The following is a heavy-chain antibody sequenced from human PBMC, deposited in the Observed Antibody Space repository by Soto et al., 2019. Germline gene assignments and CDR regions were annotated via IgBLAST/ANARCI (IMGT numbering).Heavy chain of an antibody. Sequence: GGSLRLSCAASGFSFSSYDMTWVRQAPGKGLEWVSDISGSGGSTYYIDSVRGRFTISRDNSENTLYLQMNRLRAEDTAIYYCAKGHAPQYGHYMDVWGKGTTVTVSS. D-gene: IGHD2-2*01. CDR2: ISGSGGST. J-gene: IGHJ6*03. V-gene: IGHV3-23*01. CDR1: GFSFSSYD. CDR3: AKGHAPQYGHYMDV.